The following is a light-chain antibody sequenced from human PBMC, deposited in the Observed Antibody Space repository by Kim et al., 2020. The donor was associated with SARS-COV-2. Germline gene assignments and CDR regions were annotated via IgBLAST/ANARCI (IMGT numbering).Light chain of an antibody. CDR2: QDS. CDR3: QAWDSSTLYV. J-gene: IGLJ1*01. CDR1: KLGDKY. V-gene: IGLV3-1*01. Sequence: VSPGQTASITCSGDKLGDKYACWYQQKPGQSPVLVIYQDSKRPSGIPERVSGSNSGNTATLTISGTQAMDEADYYCQAWDSSTLYVFGTGTKVTVL.